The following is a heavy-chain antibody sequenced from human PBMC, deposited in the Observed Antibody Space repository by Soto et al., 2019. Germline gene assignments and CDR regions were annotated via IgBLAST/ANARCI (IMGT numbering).Heavy chain of an antibody. J-gene: IGHJ4*02. CDR3: ARGSVDTVDSSGFYEY. D-gene: IGHD3-22*01. CDR1: GGSITSGGYS. V-gene: IGHV4-30-2*01. Sequence: SETLSLTCAVSGGSITSGGYSWGWIRQPPGQGLEWIGYMYHSGNTYYNPSLKSRVTISVDTSKSQFSLKLTSVTAADRAVYYCARGSVDTVDSSGFYEYWGQGTPVTVSS. CDR2: MYHSGNT.